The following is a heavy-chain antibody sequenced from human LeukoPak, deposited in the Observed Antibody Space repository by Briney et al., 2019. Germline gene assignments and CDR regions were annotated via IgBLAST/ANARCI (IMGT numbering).Heavy chain of an antibody. CDR2: IYYSGST. D-gene: IGHD6-13*01. J-gene: IGHJ6*03. Sequence: SETLSLTCTVPGGSISSHYWSWIRQPPGKGLEWIGYIYYSGSTNYNPSLKSRVTISVDTSKNQFSQKLSSVTAADTAVYYCARLSSWYYYMDVWGKGTTVTVSS. CDR1: GGSISSHY. V-gene: IGHV4-59*11. CDR3: ARLSSWYYYMDV.